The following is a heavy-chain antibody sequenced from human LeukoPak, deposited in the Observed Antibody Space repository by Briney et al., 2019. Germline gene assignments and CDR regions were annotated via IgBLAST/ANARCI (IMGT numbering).Heavy chain of an antibody. CDR3: AKGFYDSNGAYYFDY. CDR1: GFTFSDYY. CDR2: ISSSDTYT. Sequence: GGSLRLSCAASGFTFSDYYMSWIRQAPGKGLEWVSYISSSDTYTNYADSVKGRFTISRDNAKNSLYLQMNSLRAEDTAVYYCAKGFYDSNGAYYFDYWGQGALVTVSS. V-gene: IGHV3-11*05. J-gene: IGHJ4*02. D-gene: IGHD3-22*01.